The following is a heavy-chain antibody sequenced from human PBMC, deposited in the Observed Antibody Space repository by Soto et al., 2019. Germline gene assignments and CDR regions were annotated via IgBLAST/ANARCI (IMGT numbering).Heavy chain of an antibody. CDR1: GFTFSSYA. J-gene: IGHJ2*01. Sequence: EVQLLESGGGLVQPGGSLRLSCAASGFTFSSYAMGWVRQAPGKGLEWVSAISGSGGSTYYADSVKGRFTISRDNSKNTLYLQMNSLRAEDTAVYYCAKKNRGYSYGYVFDLWGRGTLVTVSS. V-gene: IGHV3-23*01. CDR2: ISGSGGST. D-gene: IGHD5-18*01. CDR3: AKKNRGYSYGYVFDL.